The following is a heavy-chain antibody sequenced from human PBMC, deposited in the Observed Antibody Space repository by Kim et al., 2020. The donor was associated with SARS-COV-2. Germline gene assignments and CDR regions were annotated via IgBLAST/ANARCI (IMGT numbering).Heavy chain of an antibody. D-gene: IGHD3-10*01. CDR3: AKDMSMVRGVTYYFDY. J-gene: IGHJ4*02. Sequence: GGSLRLSCAASGFTFDDYAMHWVRQAPGKGLEWVSGISWNSGSIGYADSVKGRFTISRDNAKNSLYLQMNSLRAEDTALYYCAKDMSMVRGVTYYFDYWGQGTLVTVSS. CDR2: ISWNSGSI. V-gene: IGHV3-9*01. CDR1: GFTFDDYA.